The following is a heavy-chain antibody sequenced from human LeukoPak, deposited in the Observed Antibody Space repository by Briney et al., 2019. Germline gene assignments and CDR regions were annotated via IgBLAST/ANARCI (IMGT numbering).Heavy chain of an antibody. V-gene: IGHV4-61*01. CDR3: ARAVRGKSGVVVVSFDY. J-gene: IGHJ4*02. D-gene: IGHD3-22*01. CDR2: VHSSGST. CDR1: GDSGASSGSYW. Sequence: PSETLSLTCDVSGDSGASSGSYWSGWFRQLPGKGLEWIGYVHSSGSTKYNSSLGSRVTISMDTSRNQFSLKLSSVTAADTAVYYCARAVRGKSGVVVVSFDYWGQGTLVTVSS.